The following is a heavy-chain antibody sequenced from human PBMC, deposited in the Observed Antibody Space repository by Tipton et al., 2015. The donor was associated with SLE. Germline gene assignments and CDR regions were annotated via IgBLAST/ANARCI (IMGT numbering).Heavy chain of an antibody. V-gene: IGHV4-38-2*01. D-gene: IGHD3-3*01. CDR2: MYHSGST. J-gene: IGHJ6*03. CDR1: GYSISSAYY. CDR3: ARGSDFWSGYSYYMDV. Sequence: TLSLTCAVSGYSISSAYYWGWIRQPPGKGLEWIGSMYHSGSTYYNPSLKSRATISVDTSKNQFFLKLSSVTAADTAVYYCARGSDFWSGYSYYMDVWGKGTTVTVSS.